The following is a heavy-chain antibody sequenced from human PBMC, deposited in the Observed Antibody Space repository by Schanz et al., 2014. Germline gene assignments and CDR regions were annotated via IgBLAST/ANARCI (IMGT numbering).Heavy chain of an antibody. CDR1: RSTFSSYT. D-gene: IGHD5-12*01. J-gene: IGHJ4*02. CDR2: INPSGGST. V-gene: IGHV1-69*08. CDR3: ARDFSAYVGNYFDY. Sequence: QVQLVQSGAEVKKPGSSVKVSCKASRSTFSSYTISWVRQARGQGLEWVGMINPSGGSTTYAQKFQGRLTFTADRSTSTAYMELTSLRFDDTAVYYCARDFSAYVGNYFDYWGQGTLVTVSS.